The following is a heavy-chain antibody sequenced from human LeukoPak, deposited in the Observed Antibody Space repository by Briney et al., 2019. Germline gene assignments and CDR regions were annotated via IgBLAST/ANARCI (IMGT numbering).Heavy chain of an antibody. D-gene: IGHD3-10*01. CDR1: GYTFSSYG. V-gene: IGHV1-18*01. Sequence: ASVKVSCKASGYTFSSYGISWVRQAPGQGLEWKGCISAYNGNTNYRQKLQGRVTMTTDTSTSTAYMDLRSLRSDDTTIYYCARDSPDGSGTYYNDSPDYWGQGTLVTVSS. CDR2: ISAYNGNT. J-gene: IGHJ4*02. CDR3: ARDSPDGSGTYYNDSPDY.